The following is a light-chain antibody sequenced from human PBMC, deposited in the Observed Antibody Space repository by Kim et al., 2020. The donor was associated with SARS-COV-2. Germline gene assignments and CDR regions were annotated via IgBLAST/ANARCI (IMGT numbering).Light chain of an antibody. J-gene: IGLJ2*01. CDR2: SNT. CDR1: TSNIGSNT. V-gene: IGLV1-44*01. Sequence: QSVLTQPPSASGTPGQRVTLSCSGSTSNIGSNTGTWYQQIPGAAPKLVIFSNTHRPSGVPDRFSGSKSGTSASLAISGLQPEDEGDYYCAAWDDILNGPVFGGGTQLTVL. CDR3: AAWDDILNGPV.